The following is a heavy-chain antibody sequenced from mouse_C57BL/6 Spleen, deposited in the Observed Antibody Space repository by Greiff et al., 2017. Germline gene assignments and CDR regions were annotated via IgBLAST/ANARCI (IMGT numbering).Heavy chain of an antibody. V-gene: IGHV1-80*01. CDR1: GYAFSSYW. CDR2: IYPGDGDT. CDR3: ARGATYYYGSSSWFAY. J-gene: IGHJ3*01. D-gene: IGHD1-1*01. Sequence: VKLLESGAELVKPGASVKISCKASGYAFSSYWMNWVKQRPGKGLEWIGQIYPGDGDTNYNGKFKGKATLTADKSASTAYMQLSSLTSEDSAVYFCARGATYYYGSSSWFAYWGQGTLVTVSA.